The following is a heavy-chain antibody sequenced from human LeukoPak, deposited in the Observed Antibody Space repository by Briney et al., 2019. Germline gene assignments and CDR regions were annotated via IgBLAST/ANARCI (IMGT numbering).Heavy chain of an antibody. D-gene: IGHD5-18*01. CDR2: IYSGGCT. CDR1: GFTVSSNY. Sequence: PGGSLRPSCAASGFTVSSNYMSWVRQAPGKGLEWVSVIYSGGCTYYADSVKGRFTISRDNSKNTLYLQMNSLRAEDTAVYYCARDLGSYGSVDAFDIWGQGTMVTVSS. V-gene: IGHV3-53*01. J-gene: IGHJ3*02. CDR3: ARDLGSYGSVDAFDI.